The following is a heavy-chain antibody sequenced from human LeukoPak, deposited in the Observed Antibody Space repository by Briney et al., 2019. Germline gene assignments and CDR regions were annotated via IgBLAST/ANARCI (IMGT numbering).Heavy chain of an antibody. Sequence: ASVKVSCKASGYTFTGYYMHWVRQAPGQGLEWMGWINPNSGGTNYAQKFQGRVTMTRDTSISTAYMELSRLRSDDTAVYYCAREGYDYVWGSYRYPLADYWGQGTLVTVSS. V-gene: IGHV1-2*02. CDR1: GYTFTGYY. CDR3: AREGYDYVWGSYRYPLADY. D-gene: IGHD3-16*02. CDR2: INPNSGGT. J-gene: IGHJ4*02.